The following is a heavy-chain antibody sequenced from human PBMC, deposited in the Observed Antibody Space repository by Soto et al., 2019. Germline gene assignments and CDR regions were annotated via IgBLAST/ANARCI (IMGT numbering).Heavy chain of an antibody. Sequence: ASVKVSCKASGYTFTSYYMHWVRQAPGQGLEWMGIINPSGGSTSYAQKFQGRVTMTRDTSTSTVYMELSSLRSEDTAVYYCARDPENYYDSSGYPERAFDIWGQGTMVTVSS. J-gene: IGHJ3*02. CDR3: ARDPENYYDSSGYPERAFDI. CDR2: INPSGGST. V-gene: IGHV1-46*01. CDR1: GYTFTSYY. D-gene: IGHD3-22*01.